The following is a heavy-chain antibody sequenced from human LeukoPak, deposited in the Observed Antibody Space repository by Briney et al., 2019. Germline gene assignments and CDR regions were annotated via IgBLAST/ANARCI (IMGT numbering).Heavy chain of an antibody. Sequence: TSETLSLTCTVSGGSISSSSYYWGWIRQPPGKGLEWIGSIYYSGSTYYNPSLKSRVTISVDTSKNQFSLRLTSVTAADTAVYYCATSRPYDFWSGYTLDYWGQGTLVTVSS. J-gene: IGHJ4*02. CDR1: GGSISSSSYY. D-gene: IGHD3-3*01. CDR2: IYYSGST. CDR3: ATSRPYDFWSGYTLDY. V-gene: IGHV4-39*07.